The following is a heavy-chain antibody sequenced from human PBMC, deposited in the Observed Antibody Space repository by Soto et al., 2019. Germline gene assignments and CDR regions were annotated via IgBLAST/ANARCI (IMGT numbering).Heavy chain of an antibody. V-gene: IGHV3-7*04. CDR3: VRNLGFCNSTNCYTVLDY. CDR1: VFIFSGYW. Sequence: EVHLVESGGGLVQPGVSLTRSCAASVFIFSGYWMNWVRHAPGKGLEWVVNIKQDGREKYYEDSVTSRFTISRDNAKNSLFLQMNSLRAEATAVYYCVRNLGFCNSTNCYTVLDYWGQGTLVTVSS. D-gene: IGHD2-2*02. CDR2: IKQDGREK. J-gene: IGHJ4*02.